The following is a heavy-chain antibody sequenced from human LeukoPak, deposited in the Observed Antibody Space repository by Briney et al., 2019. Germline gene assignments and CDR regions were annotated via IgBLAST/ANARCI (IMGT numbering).Heavy chain of an antibody. CDR2: INPNSGGT. CDR3: ARDLPDCSDGSCCYYYYYMDV. CDR1: GYTFTGYY. D-gene: IGHD2-15*01. J-gene: IGHJ6*03. Sequence: ASVKVSCTASGYTFTGYYMHWVRQAPGQGLEWMGWINPNSGGTNYAQKFQGRVTMTRDTSISTAYMELSRLRSDDTAVYYCARDLPDCSDGSCCYYYYYMDVWGKGTTVTVSS. V-gene: IGHV1-2*02.